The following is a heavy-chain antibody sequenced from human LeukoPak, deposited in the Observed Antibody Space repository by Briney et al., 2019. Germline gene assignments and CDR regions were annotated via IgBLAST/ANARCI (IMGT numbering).Heavy chain of an antibody. CDR2: IHPHGIF. V-gene: IGHV4-39*07. D-gene: IGHD5-24*01. CDR3: ARGRDRSKAGDL. J-gene: IGHJ5*02. Sequence: SETLSLTCTVSGGSISSSSYYWGWIRQPPGKGLEWIGEIHPHGIFYYNSSLMSRVTISIDTSKSRFSLRLTSVTAADTAFYFCARGRDRSKAGDLWGQGSLVTVSS. CDR1: GGSISSSSYY.